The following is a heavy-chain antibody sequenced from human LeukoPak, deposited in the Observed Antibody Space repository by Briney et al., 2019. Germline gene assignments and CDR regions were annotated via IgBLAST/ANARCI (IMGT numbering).Heavy chain of an antibody. V-gene: IGHV3-33*06. D-gene: IGHD1-26*01. CDR2: IWYDGTNK. Sequence: GESLRLSCAASGFTFSDYGIHWVRQPPGKGLEWVAVIWYDGTNKYYGDSVKGRFTISRDNSKNTLYLQMNSLRAEDTAVYYCAKDRGSYSTTADSWGQGTLVTVSS. CDR1: GFTFSDYG. CDR3: AKDRGSYSTTADS. J-gene: IGHJ5*01.